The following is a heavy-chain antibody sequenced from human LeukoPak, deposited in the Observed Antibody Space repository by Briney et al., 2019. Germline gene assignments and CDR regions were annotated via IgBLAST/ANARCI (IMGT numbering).Heavy chain of an antibody. J-gene: IGHJ4*02. Sequence: PGGSLTLSCAASGFTFNSYAMHWVRQAPGRGLQWVAVILYDGSNKYCADSVNGRFTLSRDNFKNTLYLQMDSLRVENTAMYYCARDGSVSGWAFDYWGPGTLVTVSS. V-gene: IGHV3-30*04. CDR3: ARDGSVSGWAFDY. CDR1: GFTFNSYA. CDR2: ILYDGSNK. D-gene: IGHD6-19*01.